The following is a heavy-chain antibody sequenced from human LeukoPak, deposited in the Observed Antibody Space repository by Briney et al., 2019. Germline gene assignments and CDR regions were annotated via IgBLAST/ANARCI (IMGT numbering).Heavy chain of an antibody. CDR2: IYYSGST. D-gene: IGHD3-9*01. V-gene: IGHV4-59*01. CDR3: AGGGGVTGSYYYYYYYMDV. Sequence: PSETLSLTCTVSGGSISPYYWSWIRQPPGKGLEWIGYIYYSGSTNYNPSLKSRVTISVDTSKNQFSLKLRSVTAADTAVYYCAGGGGVTGSYYYYYYYMDVWGKGTTVTISS. CDR1: GGSISPYY. J-gene: IGHJ6*03.